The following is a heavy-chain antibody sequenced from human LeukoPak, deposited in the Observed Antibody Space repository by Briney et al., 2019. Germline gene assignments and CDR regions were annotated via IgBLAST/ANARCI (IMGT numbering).Heavy chain of an antibody. Sequence: ASVKVSCKASGYTFTGYYMHWVRQAPGQGLEWMGWINPNSGGTNYAQKFQGWVTMTRDTSISTAYMELSRLRSDDTAVYYCAREGCSGGSCYYYFDYWGRGTLVTVSS. CDR1: GYTFTGYY. D-gene: IGHD2-15*01. CDR3: AREGCSGGSCYYYFDY. CDR2: INPNSGGT. V-gene: IGHV1-2*04. J-gene: IGHJ4*02.